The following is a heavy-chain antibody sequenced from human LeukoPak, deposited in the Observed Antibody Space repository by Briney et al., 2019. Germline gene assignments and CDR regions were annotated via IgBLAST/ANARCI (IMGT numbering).Heavy chain of an antibody. V-gene: IGHV3-74*01. D-gene: IGHD2/OR15-2a*01. CDR3: VSFYETD. CDR2: INSDGSWT. CDR1: GNYW. J-gene: IGHJ4*02. Sequence: GGSLRLSCAASGNYWIHWVRQALGKGLVWVSHINSDGSWTSYADSVKGRFTTSKDNAKNTVYLQMNNLRAEDTAVYYCVSFYETDWGRGTLVTVSS.